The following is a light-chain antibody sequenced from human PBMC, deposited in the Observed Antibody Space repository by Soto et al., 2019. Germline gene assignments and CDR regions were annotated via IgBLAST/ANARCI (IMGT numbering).Light chain of an antibody. J-gene: IGKJ2*01. CDR3: QQYGSSPMYT. CDR1: QSVSSSY. CDR2: GAS. Sequence: EIVLTQSPGTLSLSPGERATLSCRASQSVSSSYLAWYQQKPGQAPRLLIYGASSRATGIPDRFSGSGSGTDFTLTINRLEPEDVAVYYCQQYGSSPMYTFGQGTKLEI. V-gene: IGKV3-20*01.